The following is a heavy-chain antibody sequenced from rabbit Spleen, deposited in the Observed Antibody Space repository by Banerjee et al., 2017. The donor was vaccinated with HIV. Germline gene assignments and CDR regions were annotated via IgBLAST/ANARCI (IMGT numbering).Heavy chain of an antibody. Sequence: QEQLVESGGGLVKPEGSLKLSCIASGFSFSNKAVMCWVRQAPGKGLEWIACINAVTGKAVYASWAKGRFTISKTSSTTVTLQMTRLTAADTATYFCARERYGGYAGGGSTFGDLNLWGPGTLVTVS. CDR3: ARERYGGYAGGGSTFGDLNL. CDR1: GFSFSNKAV. CDR2: INAVTGKA. D-gene: IGHD4-2*01. V-gene: IGHV1S45*01. J-gene: IGHJ4*01.